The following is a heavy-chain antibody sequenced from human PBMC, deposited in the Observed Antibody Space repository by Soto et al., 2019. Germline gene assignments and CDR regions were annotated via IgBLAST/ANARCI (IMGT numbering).Heavy chain of an antibody. CDR3: ARDGRIAAAGTHFDY. CDR2: IWYDGSNK. Sequence: GGSLRLSCAASGFTFSSYGMHWVRQASGKGLEWVAVIWYDGSNKYYADSVKGRFTISRDNSKNTLYLQMNSLRAEDTAVYYCARDGRIAAAGTHFDYWGQGTLVTVSS. CDR1: GFTFSSYG. J-gene: IGHJ4*02. D-gene: IGHD6-13*01. V-gene: IGHV3-33*01.